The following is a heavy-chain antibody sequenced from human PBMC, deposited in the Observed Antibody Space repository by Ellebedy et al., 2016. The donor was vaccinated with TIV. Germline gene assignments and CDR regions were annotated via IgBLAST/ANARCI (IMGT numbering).Heavy chain of an antibody. CDR3: ARNYASGSRSWSDAFDI. CDR1: GFTFSTYA. V-gene: IGHV3-30*04. D-gene: IGHD3-10*01. CDR2: ISNDGNNK. Sequence: PGGSLRLSCVPSGFTFSTYAMDRVRQAPGKGLEWVAVISNDGNNKWYADSVKGRFTISRDSSKNTLYLQMNSLRPEDTAMYYCARNYASGSRSWSDAFDIWGQGTMVTVSS. J-gene: IGHJ3*02.